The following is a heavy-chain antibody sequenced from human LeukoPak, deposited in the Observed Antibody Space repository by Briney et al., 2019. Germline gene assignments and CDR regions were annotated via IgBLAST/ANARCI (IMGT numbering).Heavy chain of an antibody. Sequence: GGSLRLSCAASGFTFSSYAMSWVRQAPGKGLEWVSAISGSGGSTYYADSVKGRFTISRDNSKNTLYLQMNSLRAEDTAVYYCAKDRYYDSSLELFDYWGQGTLVTVSS. J-gene: IGHJ4*02. D-gene: IGHD3-22*01. CDR3: AKDRYYDSSLELFDY. V-gene: IGHV3-23*01. CDR2: ISGSGGST. CDR1: GFTFSSYA.